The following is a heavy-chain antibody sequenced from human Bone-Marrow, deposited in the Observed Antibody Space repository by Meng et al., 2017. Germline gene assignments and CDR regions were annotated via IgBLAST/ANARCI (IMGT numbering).Heavy chain of an antibody. J-gene: IGHJ3*02. V-gene: IGHV4-59*01. CDR3: ARDAPNYYDDAFDI. D-gene: IGHD3-22*01. CDR2: IYYSGST. CDR1: GGSISSYY. Sequence: SETLSLTCTVSGGSISSYYWSWIRQPPGKGLEWIGYIYYSGSTNYNPSLKSRVTISVDTSKNQFSLKLSSVTAADTAVYYCARDAPNYYDDAFDIWGQGTMVTVSS.